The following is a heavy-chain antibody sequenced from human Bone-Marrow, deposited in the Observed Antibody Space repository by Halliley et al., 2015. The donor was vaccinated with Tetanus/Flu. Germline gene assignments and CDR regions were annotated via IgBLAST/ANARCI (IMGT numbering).Heavy chain of an antibody. CDR3: ARSRFSGSYFLDY. Sequence: EWRGIIYPGDSETKYSPSFEGQVTISADTSPSTAYLQLSSLKASDTAMYYCARSRFSGSYFLDYWGQGTLVTVSS. V-gene: IGHV5-51*01. CDR2: IYPGDSET. D-gene: IGHD1-26*01. J-gene: IGHJ4*02.